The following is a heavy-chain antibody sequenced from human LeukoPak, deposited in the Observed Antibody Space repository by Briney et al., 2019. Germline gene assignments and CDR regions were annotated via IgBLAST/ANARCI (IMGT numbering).Heavy chain of an antibody. J-gene: IGHJ3*02. V-gene: IGHV4-59*01. CDR3: ARRLTYYYDSSGYAFDI. CDR2: IYYSGST. D-gene: IGHD3-22*01. CDR1: GGSISSYY. Sequence: SETLSLTCTVSGGSISSYYWSWIRQPPGKGLEWIGYIYYSGSTNYNPSLKSRVTISVDTSRNQFSLKLSSVTAADTAVYYCARRLTYYYDSSGYAFDIWGQGTMVTVSS.